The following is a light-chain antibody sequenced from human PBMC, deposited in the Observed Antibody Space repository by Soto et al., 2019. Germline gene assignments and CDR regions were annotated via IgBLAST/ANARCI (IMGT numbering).Light chain of an antibody. Sequence: IQMTQSPSSLSASVGDRVTITCQASQDIKNYLNWYRQRPGKAPKLLIYVASTLQSGVPSRFSGGGSGTDFTLTISSLQPEDFATYYCLQDYTYPLTFGGGTRVEMK. CDR1: QDIKNY. CDR2: VAS. CDR3: LQDYTYPLT. V-gene: IGKV1-6*01. J-gene: IGKJ4*01.